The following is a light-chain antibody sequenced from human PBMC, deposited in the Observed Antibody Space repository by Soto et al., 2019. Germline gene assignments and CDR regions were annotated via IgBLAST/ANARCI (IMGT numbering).Light chain of an antibody. CDR1: QNMDRW. V-gene: IGKV1-5*03. CDR2: GAS. CDR3: QHYNSYPWT. J-gene: IGKJ1*01. Sequence: DIQMTQSPSTLSASVGDRVTITCRASQNMDRWLAWYQQKPGKAPNLLIYGASSLESGVPSRFSGSGSGTEFTLTISSLRPDDFATYYCQHYNSYPWTFDQGTKVEIK.